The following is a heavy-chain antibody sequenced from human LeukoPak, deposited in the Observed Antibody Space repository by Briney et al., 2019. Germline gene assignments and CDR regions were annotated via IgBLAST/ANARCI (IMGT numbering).Heavy chain of an antibody. J-gene: IGHJ3*02. CDR2: MYYSGIT. V-gene: IGHV4-59*01. CDR1: GGSISSYY. CDR3: ARAGIRYDSSGFARPHDAFDI. Sequence: PSETLSLTCTVSGGSISSYYCSWIRQPPGKGLEWIGYMYYSGITKYNPSLKSRVSISVDTSKNQFSLKLSSVTAADTAVYYCARAGIRYDSSGFARPHDAFDIWGQGTMVTVSS. D-gene: IGHD3-22*01.